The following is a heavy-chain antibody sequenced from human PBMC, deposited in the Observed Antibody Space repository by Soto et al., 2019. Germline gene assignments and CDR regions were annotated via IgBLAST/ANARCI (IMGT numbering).Heavy chain of an antibody. CDR3: ARETVDTAMVRCFDY. Sequence: AASVKVTCKDSGYTFTSYGISWVRQAPGQGLEWMGWISAYNGNTNYAQKLQGRVTMTTDTSTSTAYMELRSLRSDDTAVYYCARETVDTAMVRCFDYWGQGTLVTVSS. J-gene: IGHJ4*02. D-gene: IGHD5-18*01. CDR1: GYTFTSYG. CDR2: ISAYNGNT. V-gene: IGHV1-18*04.